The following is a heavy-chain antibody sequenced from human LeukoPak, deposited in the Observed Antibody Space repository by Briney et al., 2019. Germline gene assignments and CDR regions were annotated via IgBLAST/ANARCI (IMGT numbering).Heavy chain of an antibody. CDR3: ARADVDTAMVDY. J-gene: IGHJ4*02. CDR2: IWCDGSNK. D-gene: IGHD5-18*01. CDR1: GFTFSSYG. V-gene: IGHV3-33*01. Sequence: GRSLRLSCAASGFTFSSYGMHWVRQAPGKGLEWVAVIWCDGSNKYYADSVKGRFTISRDNSKNTLYLQMNSLRAEDTAVYYCARADVDTAMVDYWGQGTLVTVSS.